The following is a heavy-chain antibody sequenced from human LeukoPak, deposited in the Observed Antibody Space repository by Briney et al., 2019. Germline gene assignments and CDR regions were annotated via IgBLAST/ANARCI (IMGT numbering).Heavy chain of an antibody. CDR3: AGHNYDGYDY. CDR2: IYYSGST. J-gene: IGHJ4*02. V-gene: IGHV4-39*07. Sequence: SETLSLTCTVSGGSISSSSYYWGWIRQPPGKGLEWIGSIYYSGSTYYNPSLKSRVTISVDTSKNQFSLKLSSVTAADTAVYYCAGHNYDGYDYWGQGTLVTVSS. CDR1: GGSISSSSYY. D-gene: IGHD3-22*01.